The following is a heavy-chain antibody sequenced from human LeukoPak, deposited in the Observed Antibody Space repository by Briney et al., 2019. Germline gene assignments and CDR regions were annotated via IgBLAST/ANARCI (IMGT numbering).Heavy chain of an antibody. CDR3: ATDSSIAVAGYYYYYGMDV. J-gene: IGHJ6*02. CDR2: SDPEDGET. Sequence: GASVKVSCKVSGYTLTELSMHWVRQAPGKGLEWMGGSDPEDGETIYAQKFQGRVTMTEDTSTDTAYMELSSLRSEDTAVYYCATDSSIAVAGYYYYYGMDVWGQGTTVTVSS. CDR1: GYTLTELS. D-gene: IGHD6-19*01. V-gene: IGHV1-24*01.